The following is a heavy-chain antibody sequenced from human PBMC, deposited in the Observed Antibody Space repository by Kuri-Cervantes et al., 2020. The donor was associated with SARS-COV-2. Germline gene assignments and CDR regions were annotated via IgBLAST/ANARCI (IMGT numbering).Heavy chain of an antibody. CDR3: ARDSFRWMGANSGQQLWHKNYYYYGMDV. V-gene: IGHV1-46*01. CDR1: GYTFTSYY. J-gene: IGHJ6*02. CDR2: INPSGGST. D-gene: IGHD5-18*01. Sequence: ASVKVSCKASGYTFTSYYMHWVRQAPGQGLEWMGIINPSGGSTSYAQKFQGRVTMTRDTSTSTVYMELSSLRSEDTAVYYCARDSFRWMGANSGQQLWHKNYYYYGMDVWGQGTMVTVSS.